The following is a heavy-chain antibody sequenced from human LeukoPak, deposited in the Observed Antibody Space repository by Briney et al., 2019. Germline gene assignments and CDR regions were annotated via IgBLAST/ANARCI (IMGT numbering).Heavy chain of an antibody. CDR1: GFTFSDYY. D-gene: IGHD4-11*01. CDR3: ARDPIQDDYSNRFDT. CDR2: ISSSGSTI. J-gene: IGHJ5*02. Sequence: PGGSLRLSCAASGFTFSDYYMSWIRQAPGKGLEWVSYISSSGSTIYYADSVKGRFTISRDNAKNSLYLQMNSLRAEDTAVYYCARDPIQDDYSNRFDTWGQGTLVTVSS. V-gene: IGHV3-11*01.